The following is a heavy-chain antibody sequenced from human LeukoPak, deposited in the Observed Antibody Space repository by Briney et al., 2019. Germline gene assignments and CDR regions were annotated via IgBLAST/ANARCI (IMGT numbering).Heavy chain of an antibody. CDR2: IRGDNGNT. CDR3: ARVALLTGYYLFDY. CDR1: GYTFSNYG. Sequence: ASVKVSCKASGYTFSNYGISLVRQAPGQGVGWGGCIRGDNGNTNYAQKFQGRVTMTTETSTSTAYMELGSLGSDETAVYSCARVALLTGYYLFDYWGQGTLVTVSS. D-gene: IGHD3-9*01. J-gene: IGHJ4*02. V-gene: IGHV1-18*01.